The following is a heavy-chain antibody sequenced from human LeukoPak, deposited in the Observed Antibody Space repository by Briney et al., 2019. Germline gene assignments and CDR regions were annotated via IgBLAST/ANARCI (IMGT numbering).Heavy chain of an antibody. Sequence: GGSLRLSCGASGFAFSSYGMHWVRQAPGKGLEWVAVISYDGSNKYYADSVKGRFTISRDNSKNTLYLQMNSLRAEDTAVYYCAREGTAVAGEDYYYGMDVWGKGTTVTVSS. CDR2: ISYDGSNK. CDR1: GFAFSSYG. V-gene: IGHV3-30*03. D-gene: IGHD6-19*01. CDR3: AREGTAVAGEDYYYGMDV. J-gene: IGHJ6*04.